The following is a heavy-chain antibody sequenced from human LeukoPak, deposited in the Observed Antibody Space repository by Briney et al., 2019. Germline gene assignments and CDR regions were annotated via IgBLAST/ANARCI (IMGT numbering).Heavy chain of an antibody. J-gene: IGHJ4*02. CDR2: INPNSGDA. D-gene: IGHD5-24*01. V-gene: IGHV1-2*02. CDR3: ASARDGYNSRSPLDY. CDR1: GYTFTGYY. Sequence: SVKVSCKASGYTFTGYYMNWVRQAPGQGLEWMGWINPNSGDANYAQKFRGRVTMTRDTSISTAYMELSRLRSDDTAVYYCASARDGYNSRSPLDYWGQGTLVTVSS.